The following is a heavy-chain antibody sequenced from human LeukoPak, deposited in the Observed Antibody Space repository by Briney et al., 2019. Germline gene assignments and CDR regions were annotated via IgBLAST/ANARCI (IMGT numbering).Heavy chain of an antibody. CDR1: GFTLSDHY. J-gene: IGHJ4*02. D-gene: IGHD3-22*01. V-gene: IGHV3-21*01. CDR3: ARGHYDSSGSLDC. Sequence: GGSLRLSCAASGFTLSDHYMNWVRQAPGKGLEWVSSISTHSNYIYYADSLKGRFTISRDNAKNSLHLQMNSLRADDTAIYYCARGHYDSSGSLDCWGQGTRVTVSS. CDR2: ISTHSNYI.